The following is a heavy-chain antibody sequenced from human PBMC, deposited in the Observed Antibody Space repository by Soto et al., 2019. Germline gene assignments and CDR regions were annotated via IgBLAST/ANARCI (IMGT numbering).Heavy chain of an antibody. Sequence: QITLKESGPTLVKPTQTLTLTCTFSGFSLSTSGVGVGWIRQPPGKALEWLALIYWDDDKRYSPSLKSRLTITKDNSKNQVVLTMTNMDPVDTATYYCAHRPAKQLAFDYWGQGTLVTVSS. D-gene: IGHD6-13*01. V-gene: IGHV2-5*02. J-gene: IGHJ4*02. CDR2: IYWDDDK. CDR3: AHRPAKQLAFDY. CDR1: GFSLSTSGVG.